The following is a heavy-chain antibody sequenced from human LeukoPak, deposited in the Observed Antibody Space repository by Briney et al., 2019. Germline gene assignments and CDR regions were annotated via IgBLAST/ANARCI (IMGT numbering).Heavy chain of an antibody. V-gene: IGHV4-30-2*01. D-gene: IGHD4-11*01. Sequence: SQTLSLTCAVSGGSISSGGYPWSWIRQPPGKGLEWIGYIYHSGSTYYNPSLKSRVTISVDRSKNQLSLKLSSVTAADTAVYYCARTDYSGSRGMDVWGQGTTVTVSS. CDR1: GGSISSGGYP. CDR3: ARTDYSGSRGMDV. CDR2: IYHSGST. J-gene: IGHJ6*02.